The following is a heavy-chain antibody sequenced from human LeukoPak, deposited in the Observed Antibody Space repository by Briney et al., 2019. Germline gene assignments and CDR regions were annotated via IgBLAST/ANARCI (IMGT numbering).Heavy chain of an antibody. J-gene: IGHJ3*02. CDR2: IRYDGSNK. CDR1: GFTFSSYG. CDR3: AKLSVRDTAMVHDAFDI. V-gene: IGHV3-30*02. D-gene: IGHD5-18*01. Sequence: GGSLRLSCAASGFTFSSYGMPWVRQAPGKGLEWVAFIRYDGSNKYYADSVKGRFTISRDNSKNTLYLQMNSLRAEDTAVYYCAKLSVRDTAMVHDAFDIWGQGTMVTVSS.